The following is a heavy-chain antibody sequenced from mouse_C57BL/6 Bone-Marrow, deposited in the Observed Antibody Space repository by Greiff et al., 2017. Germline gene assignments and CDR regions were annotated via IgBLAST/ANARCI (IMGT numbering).Heavy chain of an antibody. J-gene: IGHJ1*03. CDR1: GFTFSDFY. D-gene: IGHD2-5*01. CDR2: SRNKANDYTK. Sequence: EVQREESGGGLVQSGRSLRLSCATSGFTFSDFYMEWVRQAPGKGLEWIAASRNKANDYTKEYSASVKGRFIVSRDTSQSILYLQMNALRAEDTAIYYCARDAGYSNWGYFDVWGTGTTVTVSS. CDR3: ARDAGYSNWGYFDV. V-gene: IGHV7-1*01.